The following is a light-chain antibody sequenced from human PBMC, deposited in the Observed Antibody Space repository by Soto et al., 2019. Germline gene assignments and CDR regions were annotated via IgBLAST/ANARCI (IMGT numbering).Light chain of an antibody. J-gene: IGLJ2*01. V-gene: IGLV1-44*01. CDR3: AAWDGSLNNVL. Sequence: QSVLTQPPSASGTPGQRVTISCSGSGSSIGTNTVNWYRPLPGTAPKLLIYGNNQRPSGVPDRFSGSKSGTSASLAISGLQYEDEADYYCAAWDGSLNNVLFGGWTK. CDR2: GNN. CDR1: GSSIGTNT.